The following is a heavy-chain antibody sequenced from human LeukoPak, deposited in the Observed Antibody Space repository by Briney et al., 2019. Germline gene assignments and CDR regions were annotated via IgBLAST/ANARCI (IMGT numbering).Heavy chain of an antibody. J-gene: IGHJ6*03. Sequence: ASVKVSCKASGYTFTGYYMHWVRQAPGQGREWMGRINPNSGGTNYAQKFQGRVTMTRDTSISTAYMELSRLRSDDTAVYYCARDKSPRYYYYYYMDVWGKGTTVTISS. CDR3: ARDKSPRYYYYYYMDV. CDR2: INPNSGGT. V-gene: IGHV1-2*06. CDR1: GYTFTGYY.